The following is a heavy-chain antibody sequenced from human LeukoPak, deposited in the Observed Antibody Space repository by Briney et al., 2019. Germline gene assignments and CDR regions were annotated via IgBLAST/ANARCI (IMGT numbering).Heavy chain of an antibody. CDR2: IYYTGST. Sequence: SETLSLTCTVSGGSISSGGYYWSWIRQHPGKGLEWIGYIYYTGSTDYNPSLKSRVTISVDTSKNQFSLRLSSVTAADTAVYYCARGYSSSSPDFWGQGTLVTVSS. V-gene: IGHV4-61*08. J-gene: IGHJ4*02. CDR3: ARGYSSSSPDF. D-gene: IGHD6-6*01. CDR1: GGSISSGGYY.